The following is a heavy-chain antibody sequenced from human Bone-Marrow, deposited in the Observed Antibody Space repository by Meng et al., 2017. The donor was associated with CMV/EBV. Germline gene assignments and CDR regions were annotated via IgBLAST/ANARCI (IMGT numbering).Heavy chain of an antibody. V-gene: IGHV4-61*01. J-gene: IGHJ4*02. CDR2: LYYSGTV. Sequence: SETLSLTCTVSGGSLSAFRSYWAWPRQPPGKGLEYIASLYYSGTVTYDPSLQGRVTISADTSQNQFSLNLRSVTAADTAVYYCARDRGDYAGNSGIFDCWGRGTLVTVSS. CDR3: ARDRGDYAGNSGIFDC. D-gene: IGHD4-23*01. CDR1: GGSLSAFRSY.